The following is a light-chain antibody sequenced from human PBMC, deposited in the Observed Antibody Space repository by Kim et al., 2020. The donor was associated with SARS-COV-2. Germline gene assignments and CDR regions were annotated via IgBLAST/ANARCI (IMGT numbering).Light chain of an antibody. CDR1: QSVTTY. J-gene: IGKJ4*01. Sequence: EIVLTQSPATLSLSPGERATLSCRASQSVTTYLSWYQQKLGQAPRLLIYDASNRATGVPARFSGSGSGTDFTLTISSLEPEDFAVYYCHQRSNWPLTFGGGTKVDIK. V-gene: IGKV3-11*01. CDR3: HQRSNWPLT. CDR2: DAS.